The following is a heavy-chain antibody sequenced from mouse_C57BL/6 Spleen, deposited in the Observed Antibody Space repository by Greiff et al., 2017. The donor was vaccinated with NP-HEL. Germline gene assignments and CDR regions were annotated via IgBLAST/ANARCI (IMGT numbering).Heavy chain of an antibody. Sequence: EVMLVESGGGLVKPGGSLTLSCAASGFTFSSYTMSWVRQTPVNRLEWVATISGGGGNTSYPDRVKGRFTLSRDKAKNTLYLQVSSLRSEDTALYYCARHFYCYGMSAYWGQGTLVTVSA. CDR2: ISGGGGNT. CDR1: GFTFSSYT. CDR3: ARHFYCYGMSAY. J-gene: IGHJ3*01. V-gene: IGHV5-9*01. D-gene: IGHD1-1*01.